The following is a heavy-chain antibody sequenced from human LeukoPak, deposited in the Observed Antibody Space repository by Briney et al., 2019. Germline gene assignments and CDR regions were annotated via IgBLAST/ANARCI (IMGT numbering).Heavy chain of an antibody. Sequence: PSETLSLTCAVYGGSFSGYYWSWIRQPPGKGLEWIGEINHSGSTNYNPSLKSGVTISVDTSKNQFSLKLSSVTAADTAVYYCARIAAADYFDYWGQGTLVTVSS. CDR1: GGSFSGYY. D-gene: IGHD6-13*01. J-gene: IGHJ4*02. CDR3: ARIAAADYFDY. V-gene: IGHV4-34*01. CDR2: INHSGST.